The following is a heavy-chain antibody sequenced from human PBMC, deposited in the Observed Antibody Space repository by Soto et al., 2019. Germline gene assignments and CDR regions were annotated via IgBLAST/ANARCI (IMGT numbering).Heavy chain of an antibody. V-gene: IGHV3-7*03. CDR3: ARDNTWGWNVVVPAAIASNYGMDV. CDR1: GFTFSSYW. D-gene: IGHD2-2*01. J-gene: IGHJ6*02. CDR2: IKQDGSEK. Sequence: EVQLVESGGGLVQPGGSLRLSCAASGFTFSSYWMSWVRQAPGKGLEWVANIKQDGSEKYYVDSVKGRFTISRDNAKNSLYLQMNSLRAEDTAVYYCARDNTWGWNVVVPAAIASNYGMDVWGQGTTVTVSS.